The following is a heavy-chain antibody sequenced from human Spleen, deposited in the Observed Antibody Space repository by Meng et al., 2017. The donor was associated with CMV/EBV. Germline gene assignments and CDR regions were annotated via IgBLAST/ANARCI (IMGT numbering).Heavy chain of an antibody. D-gene: IGHD3-16*01. CDR2: ISAYNGNT. CDR1: GYTFTSYG. CDR3: ARDPGVMVTYGMDV. V-gene: IGHV1-18*01. J-gene: IGHJ6*02. Sequence: ASVKVSCKASGYTFTSYGISWVRQAPGQGLEWMGWISAYNGNTNYAQKLQGRVTMTTDTSTSTAYMELRSLRSDDTAVYYCARDPGVMVTYGMDVWGQGTTVTVSS.